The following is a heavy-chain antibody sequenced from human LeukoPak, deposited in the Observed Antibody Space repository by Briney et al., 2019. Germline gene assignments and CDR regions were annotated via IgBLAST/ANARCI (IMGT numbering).Heavy chain of an antibody. Sequence: SETLPLTCAVYGGSFSGYYWSWIRQPPGKGLEWIGEINHSGGTNYNPSLKSRVTISVDTSKNQFSLKLSSVTAANTAVYSCAREMTTVTKDDYWGQGTLVTVSS. CDR1: GGSFSGYY. CDR2: INHSGGT. V-gene: IGHV4-34*01. CDR3: AREMTTVTKDDY. D-gene: IGHD4-17*01. J-gene: IGHJ4*02.